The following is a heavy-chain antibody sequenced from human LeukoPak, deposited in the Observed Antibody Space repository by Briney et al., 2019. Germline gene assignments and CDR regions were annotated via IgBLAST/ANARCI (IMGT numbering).Heavy chain of an antibody. Sequence: GASVEVSCKASGYTFTSYGISWVRQAPGQGLEWMGWISAYNGNTNYAQKLQGRVTMTTDTSTSTAYMELRSLRSDDTAVYYCARDAEWELPYYFVYWGQGTLVTVSS. J-gene: IGHJ4*02. V-gene: IGHV1-18*01. D-gene: IGHD1-26*01. CDR3: ARDAEWELPYYFVY. CDR2: ISAYNGNT. CDR1: GYTFTSYG.